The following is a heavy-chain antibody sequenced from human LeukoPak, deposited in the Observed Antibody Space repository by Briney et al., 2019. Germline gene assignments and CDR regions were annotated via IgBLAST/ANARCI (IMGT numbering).Heavy chain of an antibody. J-gene: IGHJ4*02. V-gene: IGHV3-7*04. Sequence: GGSLRLSCAASGFTISNYWMNWVRQAPGRGLEWLANIRRGGSEEYYVDSVKGRFTISRDNTKNSLYLQMNSLRVEDTAVYYCARALIAADNYWGQGTLVTVSS. CDR1: GFTISNYW. CDR2: IRRGGSEE. CDR3: ARALIAADNY. D-gene: IGHD6-6*01.